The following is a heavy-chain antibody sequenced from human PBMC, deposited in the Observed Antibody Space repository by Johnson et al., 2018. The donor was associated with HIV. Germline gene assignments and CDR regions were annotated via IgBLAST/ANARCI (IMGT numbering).Heavy chain of an antibody. D-gene: IGHD6-13*01. J-gene: IGHJ3*02. V-gene: IGHV3-7*05. CDR3: TTDWLYSSSGGGAFDI. CDR2: IKQDGSEK. Sequence: VQLVESGGDLVQPGGSLRLSCAASGFTFSSYAMSWVRQAPGKGLEWVANIKQDGSEKYYVDSVKGRFTISRDNAKNSLYLQMNSLKTEDTAVYYCTTDWLYSSSGGGAFDIWGQGTKVTVSS. CDR1: GFTFSSYA.